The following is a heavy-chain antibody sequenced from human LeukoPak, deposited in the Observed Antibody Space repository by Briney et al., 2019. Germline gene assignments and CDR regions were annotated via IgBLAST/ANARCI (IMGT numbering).Heavy chain of an antibody. J-gene: IGHJ4*02. CDR3: ARDRGLGDSNGYDY. CDR1: GGTFSSYA. Sequence: ASVKVSCKASGGTFSSYAISWVRQAPGQGLEWMGRIIPIFGTANYAQKFQGRVTITTDESTSTAYMELSSLRSEDTAVYYCARDRGLGDSNGYDYWGQGTLATVSS. CDR2: IIPIFGTA. V-gene: IGHV1-69*05. D-gene: IGHD4-11*01.